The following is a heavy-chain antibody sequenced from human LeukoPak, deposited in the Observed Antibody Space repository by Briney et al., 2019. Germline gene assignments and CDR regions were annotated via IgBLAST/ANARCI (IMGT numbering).Heavy chain of an antibody. J-gene: IGHJ4*02. D-gene: IGHD3-10*01. CDR2: IYYSGST. V-gene: IGHV4-59*01. CDR1: GGSISSYY. Sequence: SETLSLTCTVSGGSISSYYWSWIRQPPGKGLEWLGYIYYSGSTNYNPSLKSRVTISVDTSKNQFSLKLSSVTAADTAVYYCAGLWFGESNQRDYWGQGTLVTVSS. CDR3: AGLWFGESNQRDY.